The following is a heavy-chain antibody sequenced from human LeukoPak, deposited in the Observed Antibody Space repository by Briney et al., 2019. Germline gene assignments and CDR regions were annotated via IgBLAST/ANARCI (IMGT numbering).Heavy chain of an antibody. CDR3: ARRTPARGFDF. Sequence: PGGSLRLSCAASGFIVSSIHMSWVRQAPGKGLEWVSVIHNGGNIYYADSVKGRFTISRDNSKNTLYLQMNSLRAEDTAVYYCARRTPARGFDFWGQGTLVTVSS. D-gene: IGHD3-10*01. J-gene: IGHJ4*02. V-gene: IGHV3-53*01. CDR1: GFIVSSIH. CDR2: IHNGGNI.